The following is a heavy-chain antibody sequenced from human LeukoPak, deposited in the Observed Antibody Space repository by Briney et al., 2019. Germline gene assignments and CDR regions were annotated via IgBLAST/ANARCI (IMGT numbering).Heavy chain of an antibody. D-gene: IGHD1-7*01. CDR2: IIPILGIA. CDR1: GYTFTSYG. Sequence: ASVKVSCKASGYTFTSYGISWVRQAPGQGLEWMGRIIPILGIANYAQKFQGRVTITADKSTSTAYMELSSLRSEDTAVYYCARATGTSDYWGQGTLVTVSS. CDR3: ARATGTSDY. V-gene: IGHV1-69*04. J-gene: IGHJ4*02.